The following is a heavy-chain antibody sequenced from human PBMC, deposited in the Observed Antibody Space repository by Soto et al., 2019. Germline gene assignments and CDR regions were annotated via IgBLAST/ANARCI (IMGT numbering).Heavy chain of an antibody. CDR3: ATSFLTYCGGDCSAFDI. CDR1: GGSISSGDYY. V-gene: IGHV4-30-4*01. CDR2: IYYSGST. Sequence: SETLSLTCTVSGGSISSGDYYWSWIRQPPGKGLEWIGYIYYSGSTYYNPSLKSRVTISVDTSKNQFSLKLSSLTAADTAVYYCATSFLTYCGGDCSAFDIWGQGAMVTVSS. D-gene: IGHD2-21*02. J-gene: IGHJ3*02.